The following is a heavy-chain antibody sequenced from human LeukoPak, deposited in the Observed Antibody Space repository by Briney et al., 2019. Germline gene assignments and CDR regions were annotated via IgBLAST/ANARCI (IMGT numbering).Heavy chain of an antibody. Sequence: PGGSLRLSCAASGFTFSSYVMSWVRQAPGEGLEWVSAISGSGSSTYYADSVQGRFTISRDNSENTLYLQMNSLRAEDTAVYYCAKGSAVADINFDYWGQGTLVTVSS. CDR3: AKGSAVADINFDY. J-gene: IGHJ4*02. V-gene: IGHV3-23*01. D-gene: IGHD6-19*01. CDR1: GFTFSSYV. CDR2: ISGSGSST.